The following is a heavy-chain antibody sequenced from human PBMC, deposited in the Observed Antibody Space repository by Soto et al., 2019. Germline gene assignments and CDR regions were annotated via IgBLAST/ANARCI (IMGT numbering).Heavy chain of an antibody. Sequence: SVKVSCKASGGTFSSYTISWVRQAPGQGLEWMGRIIPILGIANYAQKFQGRVTITADKSTSTAYMELSSLRSEDTAVYYCAITLGYCSSTSCPKRAYYYYYYMDGWGKGTTVTVSS. CDR3: AITLGYCSSTSCPKRAYYYYYYMDG. D-gene: IGHD2-2*01. J-gene: IGHJ6*03. CDR1: GGTFSSYT. V-gene: IGHV1-69*02. CDR2: IIPILGIA.